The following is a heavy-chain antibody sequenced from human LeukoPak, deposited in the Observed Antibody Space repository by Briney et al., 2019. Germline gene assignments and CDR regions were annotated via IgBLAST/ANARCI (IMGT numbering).Heavy chain of an antibody. J-gene: IGHJ6*02. Sequence: SETLSLTCTVSGGSISSSSYYWGWIRQPPGKGLEWIGSIYYSGSTYYNPSLKSRVTISVDTSKNQFSLKLSSVTAADTAVYYCARHSYCSGGSCYPPGVHYGMDVRGQGTTVTVSS. CDR2: IYYSGST. CDR3: ARHSYCSGGSCYPPGVHYGMDV. D-gene: IGHD2-15*01. V-gene: IGHV4-39*01. CDR1: GGSISSSSYY.